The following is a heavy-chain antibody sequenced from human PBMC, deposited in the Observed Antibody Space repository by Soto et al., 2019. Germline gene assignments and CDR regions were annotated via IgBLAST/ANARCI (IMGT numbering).Heavy chain of an antibody. Sequence: EVQLVESGGGLIQPGGSLRLSCAASGFTLSGNDRNWVRQAPGKGLEWVSLIYSGGSTYYADSVKGRFTISRDNSKNTLYLQMSSLRAEDTAVYYCATRPLLPGAPWGQGTMVTVSS. J-gene: IGHJ3*01. D-gene: IGHD3-22*01. V-gene: IGHV3-53*01. CDR3: ATRPLLPGAP. CDR2: IYSGGST. CDR1: GFTLSGND.